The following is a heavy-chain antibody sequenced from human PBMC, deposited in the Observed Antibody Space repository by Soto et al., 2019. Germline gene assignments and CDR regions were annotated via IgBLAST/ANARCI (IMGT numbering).Heavy chain of an antibody. CDR3: AKEGSGSRYSFDI. V-gene: IGHV3-30*18. J-gene: IGHJ3*02. D-gene: IGHD1-26*01. Sequence: GGSLRLSCAASGFTFSSYGMHWVRQAPGKGLEWVAVVSYHGSVQYYADSVKGRFTLSRDNFKNTLYLEMNSLRPEVTAVYYCAKEGSGSRYSFDIWGQGTMVTVSS. CDR2: VSYHGSVQ. CDR1: GFTFSSYG.